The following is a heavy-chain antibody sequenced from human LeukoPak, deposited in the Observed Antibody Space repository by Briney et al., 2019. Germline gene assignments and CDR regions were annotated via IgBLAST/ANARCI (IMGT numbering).Heavy chain of an antibody. Sequence: SETLSLTCTVSGYSISNNFYWAWIRQSPGKGLEWIVSINHSWSTYYNPSLKSRVTISVDKSKNQFSLKLSSVTAADTAVYYCARGYCSGGSCYSVIFAFDIWGQGTMVTVSS. D-gene: IGHD2-15*01. CDR2: INHSWST. CDR1: GYSISNNFY. V-gene: IGHV4-38-2*02. CDR3: ARGYCSGGSCYSVIFAFDI. J-gene: IGHJ3*02.